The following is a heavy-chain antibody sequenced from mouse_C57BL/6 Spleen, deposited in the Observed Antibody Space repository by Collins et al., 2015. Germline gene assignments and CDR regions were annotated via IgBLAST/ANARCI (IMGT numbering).Heavy chain of an antibody. CDR1: GYSITSDYA. CDR3: ASPMITTGAWFAY. CDR2: ISYSGST. D-gene: IGHD2-4*01. J-gene: IGHJ3*01. V-gene: IGHV3-2*02. Sequence: DVQLQESGPGLVKPSQSLSLTCTVTGYSITSDYAWNWIRQFPGNKLEWMGYISYSGSTSYNPSLKSRISITRDTSKNQFFLQLNSVTTEDTATYYCASPMITTGAWFAYWGQGTLVTVSA.